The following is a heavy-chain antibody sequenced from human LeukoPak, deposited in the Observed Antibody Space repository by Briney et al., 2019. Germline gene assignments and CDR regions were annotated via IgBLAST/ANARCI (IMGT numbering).Heavy chain of an antibody. Sequence: GGSLRLSCTASGFTFSAYAMMWVRLAPGKGPEWISAIRGGGGGAFYADSVKGRFTISRDNSKYTLFLQMNSLRAEDTAVYYCARDPNGDYVGAFDMWGPGTMVTVSS. D-gene: IGHD4-17*01. CDR2: IRGGGGGA. J-gene: IGHJ3*02. V-gene: IGHV3-23*01. CDR3: ARDPNGDYVGAFDM. CDR1: GFTFSAYA.